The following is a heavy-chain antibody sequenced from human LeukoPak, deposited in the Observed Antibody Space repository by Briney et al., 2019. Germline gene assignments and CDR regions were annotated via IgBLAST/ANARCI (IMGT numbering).Heavy chain of an antibody. J-gene: IGHJ4*02. CDR2: IGISSGNT. D-gene: IGHD2-2*01. Sequence: GRSLRLSCAASGFTFSSYSMNWVRQAPGKGLEWISYIGISSGNTKYADSVKGRFTISGDKAKNSVYLQMNSLRVEDTAVYYCARDTKYAFDNWGQGTLVTVSS. V-gene: IGHV3-48*01. CDR3: ARDTKYAFDN. CDR1: GFTFSSYS.